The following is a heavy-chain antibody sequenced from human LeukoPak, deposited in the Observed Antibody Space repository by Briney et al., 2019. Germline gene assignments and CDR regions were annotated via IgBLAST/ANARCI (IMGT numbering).Heavy chain of an antibody. D-gene: IGHD2-2*01. CDR2: IYYSGST. V-gene: IGHV4-59*01. CDR1: GGSISSYY. J-gene: IGHJ4*02. CDR3: ARGDVVPAPFDY. Sequence: SETLSLTCTVSGGSISSYYWSWIRQPPGKELEWIGYIYYSGSTNYNPSLKSRVTISVDTSKNQFSLKLSSVTAADTAVYYCARGDVVPAPFDYWGQGTLVTVSS.